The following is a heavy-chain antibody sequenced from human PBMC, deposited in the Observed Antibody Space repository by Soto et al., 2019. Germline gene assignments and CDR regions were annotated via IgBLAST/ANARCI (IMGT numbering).Heavy chain of an antibody. Sequence: EVQLVESGGGLVQPGGSLRLSCAASGFTLSSYWMHWVRQAPGTGLVWVSRINSDGSSTHYVDAVRGRLTISRDNAKNTLYLQMNSLRAEDTAVYYCARLTLNWYFDLWGRGTLVTVSS. V-gene: IGHV3-74*01. J-gene: IGHJ2*01. CDR1: GFTLSSYW. CDR2: INSDGSST. D-gene: IGHD7-27*01. CDR3: ARLTLNWYFDL.